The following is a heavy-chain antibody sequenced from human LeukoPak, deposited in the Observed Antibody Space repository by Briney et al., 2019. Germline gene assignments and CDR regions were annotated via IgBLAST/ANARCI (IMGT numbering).Heavy chain of an antibody. V-gene: IGHV4-4*07. J-gene: IGHJ4*02. CDR1: GGSISYYY. CDR2: LYTSGST. Sequence: SETLSLTCFVTGGSISYYYWSWIRRPAGKGPEWIGRLYTSGSTDYNPSLKSRVTMSVDTSKNQFSLKLRSVTAADTAVYYCARGTVTTLFDYWGQGTLVTVSS. D-gene: IGHD4-17*01. CDR3: ARGTVTTLFDY.